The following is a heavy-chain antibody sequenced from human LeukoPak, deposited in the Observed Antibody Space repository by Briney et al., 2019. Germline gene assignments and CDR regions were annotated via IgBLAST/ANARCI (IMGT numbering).Heavy chain of an antibody. CDR1: GFTFSSYG. CDR2: IWYDGSNK. D-gene: IGHD2-15*01. CDR3: ARDPYCSGGSCYGPRGAFDI. V-gene: IGHV3-33*01. Sequence: GSLRLSCAASGFTFSSYGMHWVRQAPGKGLEWVAVIWYDGSNKYYADSVKGRFTISRDNAKNSLYLQMNSLRAEDTAVYYCARDPYCSGGSCYGPRGAFDIWGQGTMVTVSS. J-gene: IGHJ3*02.